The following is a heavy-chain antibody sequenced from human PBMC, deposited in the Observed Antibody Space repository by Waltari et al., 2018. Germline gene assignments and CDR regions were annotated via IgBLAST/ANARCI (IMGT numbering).Heavy chain of an antibody. J-gene: IGHJ4*02. CDR1: GYSISSGYY. Sequence: QVQLQESGPGLVKPSETLSLTCAVSGYSISSGYYWGWIRQPPGKGLEWIGSIYHSGSTYYNPSLKSRVTISVDTSKNQFSLKLSSVTAADTAVYYCARGVDSSGYYWRAYFDYWGQGTLVTVSS. CDR3: ARGVDSSGYYWRAYFDY. CDR2: IYHSGST. D-gene: IGHD3-22*01. V-gene: IGHV4-38-2*01.